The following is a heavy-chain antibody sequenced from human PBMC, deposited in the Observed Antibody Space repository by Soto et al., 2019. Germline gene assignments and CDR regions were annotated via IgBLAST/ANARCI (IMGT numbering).Heavy chain of an antibody. J-gene: IGHJ4*02. CDR3: AKGFLWQPYFDF. V-gene: IGHV3-23*01. Sequence: GGSLRLSCAASGFTFSSYAMSWVRQAPGKGLEWVSTISGGGGSTSYADSVKGRFTISRDNSKNTLYLQMNSLRAQDTAVYYCAKGFLWQPYFDFWGQGTLVTVSS. D-gene: IGHD6-13*01. CDR1: GFTFSSYA. CDR2: ISGGGGST.